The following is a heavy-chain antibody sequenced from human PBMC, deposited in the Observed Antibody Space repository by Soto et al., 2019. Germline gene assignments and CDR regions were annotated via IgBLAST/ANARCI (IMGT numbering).Heavy chain of an antibody. CDR1: GYNFSDYY. J-gene: IGHJ5*02. CDR3: AREISGGGTLNWLDP. V-gene: IGHV1-2*02. Sequence: ASVKVSCKASGYNFSDYYIHWVLQAPGQGLEWLGWVSPKSGGTNYAQKFKGRVTMTRDTSSNTVYMDLSGLKSDDTAVFYCAREISGGGTLNWLDPWGQGTLVTVSS. CDR2: VSPKSGGT. D-gene: IGHD2-8*02.